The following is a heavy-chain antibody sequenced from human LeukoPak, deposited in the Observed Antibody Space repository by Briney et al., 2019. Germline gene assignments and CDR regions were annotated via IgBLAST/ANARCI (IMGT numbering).Heavy chain of an antibody. CDR3: ARAYYDILTGYYNGNYYYGMDV. CDR1: GYTFTGYY. J-gene: IGHJ6*02. D-gene: IGHD3-9*01. Sequence: RASVKVSCKASGYTFTGYYMHWVRQAPGQGLEWMGWINPNNGGTNYAQKFQGWVTMTRDTSISTAYMELSRLRSDDTAVYYCARAYYDILTGYYNGNYYYGMDVWGQGTTVTVSS. CDR2: INPNNGGT. V-gene: IGHV1-2*04.